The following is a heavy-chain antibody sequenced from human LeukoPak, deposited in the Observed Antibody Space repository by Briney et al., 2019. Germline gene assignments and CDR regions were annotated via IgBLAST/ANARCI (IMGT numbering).Heavy chain of an antibody. D-gene: IGHD3-10*01. CDR3: ARDTYYYGSGLYWFDP. Sequence: PSETLSLTCTVPGGSISSYYWSWIRQPAGKGLEWIGRIYTSGSTNYNPSLKSRVTMSVDTSKNQFSLKLSSVTAADTAVYYCARDTYYYGSGLYWFDPWGQGTLVTVSS. CDR2: IYTSGST. V-gene: IGHV4-4*07. J-gene: IGHJ5*02. CDR1: GGSISSYY.